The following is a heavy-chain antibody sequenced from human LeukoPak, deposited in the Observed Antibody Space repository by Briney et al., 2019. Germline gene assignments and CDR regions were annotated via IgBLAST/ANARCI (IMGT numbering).Heavy chain of an antibody. V-gene: IGHV3-21*01. Sequence: SLRLSCAASGFTFSSYSMNWVRQAPGKGLEWVSSISSSSSYIYYADSVKGRFTISRDNAKNSLYLQMNSLRAEDTAVYYCARWGNLDYYDSSGYPPDWGQGTLVTVSS. CDR1: GFTFSSYS. CDR2: ISSSSSYI. J-gene: IGHJ4*02. CDR3: ARWGNLDYYDSSGYPPD. D-gene: IGHD3-22*01.